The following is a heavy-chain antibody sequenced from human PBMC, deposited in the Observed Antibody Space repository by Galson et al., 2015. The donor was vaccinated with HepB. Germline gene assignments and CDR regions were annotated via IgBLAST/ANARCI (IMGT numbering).Heavy chain of an antibody. Sequence: SVKVSCKASGGTFSSYAISWVRQAPGQGLEWMGGIIPIFGTANYAQKFQGRVTITADKSTSTAYMELSSLRSEDTAVYYCATIGRAEGYSYDYWGQGTLVTVSS. J-gene: IGHJ4*02. V-gene: IGHV1-69*06. CDR3: ATIGRAEGYSYDY. CDR2: IIPIFGTA. CDR1: GGTFSSYA. D-gene: IGHD5-18*01.